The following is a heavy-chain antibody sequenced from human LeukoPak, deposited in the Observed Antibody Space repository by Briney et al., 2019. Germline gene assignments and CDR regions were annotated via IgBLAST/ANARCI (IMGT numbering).Heavy chain of an antibody. D-gene: IGHD3-22*01. CDR3: ARVTGDYYDSSGDGNLDY. Sequence: SETLSLTCTVSGGSINNYHWGWIRQPPGKGLEWIGYISYSGTTNYNPSLKSRVTISVDTSKNQFSLKLSSVTAADTAVYYCARVTGDYYDSSGDGNLDYWGQGTLVTVSS. CDR1: GGSINNYH. CDR2: ISYSGTT. J-gene: IGHJ4*02. V-gene: IGHV4-59*08.